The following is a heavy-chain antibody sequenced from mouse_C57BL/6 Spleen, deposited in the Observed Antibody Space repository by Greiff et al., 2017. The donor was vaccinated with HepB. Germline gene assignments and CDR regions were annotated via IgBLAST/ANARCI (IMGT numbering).Heavy chain of an antibody. CDR1: GYTFTSYG. CDR3: ARSQGMVTTLYYYAMDY. CDR2: IYPRSGNT. Sequence: VQLVESGAELARPGASVKLSCKASGYTFTSYGISWVKQRTGQGLEWIGEIYPRSGNTYYNEKFKGKATLTADKSSSTAYMELRSLTSEDSAVYFCARSQGMVTTLYYYAMDYWGQGTSVTVSS. D-gene: IGHD2-3*01. J-gene: IGHJ4*01. V-gene: IGHV1-81*01.